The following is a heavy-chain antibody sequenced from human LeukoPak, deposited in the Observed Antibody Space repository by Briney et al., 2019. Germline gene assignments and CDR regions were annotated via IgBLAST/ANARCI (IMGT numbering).Heavy chain of an antibody. CDR3: GRGVEYSSSSRIFDY. V-gene: IGHV3-48*01. CDR1: GFTFSSYS. CDR2: ITCSGSTI. D-gene: IGHD6-6*01. Sequence: GGSLTLSCAASGFTFSSYSMNWVRQAPGKGLEWVSFITCSGSTIYYADSVKGRFTISRDNAKNSLYLQINSLRAEDTAVYYCGRGVEYSSSSRIFDYWGQGTLVTVSS. J-gene: IGHJ4*02.